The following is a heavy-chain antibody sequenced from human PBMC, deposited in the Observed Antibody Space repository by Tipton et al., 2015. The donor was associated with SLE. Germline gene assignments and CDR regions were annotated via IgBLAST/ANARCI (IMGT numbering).Heavy chain of an antibody. CDR3: AREGYYDSSGYPLG. CDR1: GGSISDHY. V-gene: IGHV4-4*09. CDR2: IYTSGST. D-gene: IGHD3-22*01. J-gene: IGHJ4*02. Sequence: TLSLTCTVSGGSISDHYWSWIRQPPGRGLEWIGYIYTSGSTNYNPSLKSRVTISLDTSKNHFSLKLSSVTAADTAVYYCAREGYYDSSGYPLGWGQGTLVTVSS.